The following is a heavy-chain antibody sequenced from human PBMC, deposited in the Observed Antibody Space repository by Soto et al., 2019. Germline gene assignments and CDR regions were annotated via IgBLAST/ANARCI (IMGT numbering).Heavy chain of an antibody. V-gene: IGHV3-30-3*01. CDR3: ARDFITFGYYDFWSGSHYYGMDV. J-gene: IGHJ6*02. D-gene: IGHD3-3*01. CDR2: ISYDGSNK. CDR1: GFTFSSYA. Sequence: QVQLVESGGGVVQPGRSLRLSCAASGFTFSSYAMHWVRQAPGKGLEWVAVISYDGSNKYYADSVKGRFTISRDNSKNTLYLQMNSLRAEDTAVYYCARDFITFGYYDFWSGSHYYGMDVWGQGTTVTVSS.